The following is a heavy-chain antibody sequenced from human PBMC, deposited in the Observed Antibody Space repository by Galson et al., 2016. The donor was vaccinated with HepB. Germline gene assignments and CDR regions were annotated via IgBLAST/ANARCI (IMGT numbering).Heavy chain of an antibody. CDR1: EFTFSSYA. V-gene: IGHV3-23*01. CDR2: ISGRGDSS. J-gene: IGHJ4*02. D-gene: IGHD2-21*02. CDR3: AKVGVVAPIPYYFDY. Sequence: SLRLSCAGSEFTFSSYAMSWVRQAPGKGLEWVSAISGRGDSSYYADSVRGRFTISRDNSKSTLYLHMNSLRAEDTAGYYCAKVGVVAPIPYYFDYWGQGTLVTVSS.